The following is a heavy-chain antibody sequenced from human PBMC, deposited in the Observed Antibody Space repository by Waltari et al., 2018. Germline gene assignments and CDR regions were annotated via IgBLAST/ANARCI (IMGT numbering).Heavy chain of an antibody. CDR2: IYYSGST. CDR3: ARDRGLVKAFDI. V-gene: IGHV4-59*11. J-gene: IGHJ3*02. CDR1: GCSISSHY. Sequence: QVQLQESGPGLVKPSETLSLTCTVSGCSISSHYWSWIRQPPGKGLEWIGYIYYSGSTNYNPSLKSRVTISVDTSKNQFSLKLSSVTAADTAVYYCARDRGLVKAFDIWGQGTMVTVSS. D-gene: IGHD6-19*01.